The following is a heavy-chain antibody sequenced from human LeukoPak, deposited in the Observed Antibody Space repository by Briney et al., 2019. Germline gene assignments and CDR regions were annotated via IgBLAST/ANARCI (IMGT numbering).Heavy chain of an antibody. D-gene: IGHD1-26*01. J-gene: IGHJ4*02. CDR2: ISGSGGST. CDR3: AKVKARVGATPDY. CDR1: GFTFSSNA. Sequence: PGGSLRLSCAASGFTFSSNAMSWVRQAPGKGLEWVSAISGSGGSTYYADSVKGRFTISRDNPKNTLYLQMNSLRAEDTAVYYCAKVKARVGATPDYWGQGTLVTVSS. V-gene: IGHV3-23*01.